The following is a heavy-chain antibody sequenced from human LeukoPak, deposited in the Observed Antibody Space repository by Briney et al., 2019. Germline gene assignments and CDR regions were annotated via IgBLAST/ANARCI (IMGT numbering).Heavy chain of an antibody. CDR1: GFTFSSYA. J-gene: IGHJ4*02. CDR2: ISYDGSNK. CDR3: AKGDLVVVVAALGY. Sequence: PGGSLRLSCAASGFTFSSYAMHWVRQAPGKGLEWVAVISYDGSNKYYADSVKGRFTISRDNSKNTLYLQMNSLRAEDTALYYCAKGDLVVVVAALGYWGQGTLVTVSS. V-gene: IGHV3-30-3*01. D-gene: IGHD2-15*01.